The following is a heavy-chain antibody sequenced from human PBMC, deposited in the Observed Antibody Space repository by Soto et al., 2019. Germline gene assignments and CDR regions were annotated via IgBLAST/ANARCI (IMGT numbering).Heavy chain of an antibody. V-gene: IGHV3-23*01. Sequence: GESLKISCAASGFTFSSYAMSWVRQAPGKGLEWVSAISGSGGSTYYADSVKGRFTISRDNSKNTLYLQMNSLRAEDTAVYYCAKAAGWIQLWLLDYWGQGTLVTVSS. CDR2: ISGSGGST. CDR1: GFTFSSYA. CDR3: AKAAGWIQLWLLDY. D-gene: IGHD5-18*01. J-gene: IGHJ4*02.